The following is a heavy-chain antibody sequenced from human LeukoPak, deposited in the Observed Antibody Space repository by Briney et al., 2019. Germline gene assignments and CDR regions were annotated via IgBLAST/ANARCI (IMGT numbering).Heavy chain of an antibody. Sequence: TLSLTCTVSGGSISSGSYYWSWIRQPAGKGLEWIGRIYTSGSTNYNPSLKSRVTISVDTSKNQFSLKLSSVTAADTAVYYCARERGGCSGGSCYPKTDAFDIWGQGTMVTVSS. J-gene: IGHJ3*02. CDR3: ARERGGCSGGSCYPKTDAFDI. CDR2: IYTSGST. CDR1: GGSISSGSYY. D-gene: IGHD2-15*01. V-gene: IGHV4-61*02.